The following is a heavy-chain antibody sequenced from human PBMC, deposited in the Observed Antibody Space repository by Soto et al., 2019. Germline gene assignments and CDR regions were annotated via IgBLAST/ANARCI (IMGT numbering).Heavy chain of an antibody. D-gene: IGHD3-22*01. J-gene: IGHJ2*01. V-gene: IGHV3-21*01. CDR2: ISSSSSYI. Sequence: EVQLVESGGGLVKPGGSLRLSCAASGFTLSSYSMNWVRQAPGKGLEWVSSISSSSSYIYYADSVKGRFTISRDNAKNSLYRQMNSLRAEDTAVYYCASAPTYYYDRFDLWGRGTLVTVSS. CDR3: ASAPTYYYDRFDL. CDR1: GFTLSSYS.